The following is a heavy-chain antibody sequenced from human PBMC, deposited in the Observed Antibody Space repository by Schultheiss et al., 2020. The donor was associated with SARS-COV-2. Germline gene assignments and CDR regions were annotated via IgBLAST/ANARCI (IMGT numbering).Heavy chain of an antibody. V-gene: IGHV6-1*01. D-gene: IGHD2-8*01. CDR3: AAALLMSTDFDY. Sequence: QTLSLTCAISGDSVSSDSAIWNWIRQSPSRGLEWLGRTYYRSKWYNDYAASVKSRIIINPDTSKNQFSLQLNSVTPEDTAVYYCAAALLMSTDFDYWGQGTLVTVSS. J-gene: IGHJ4*02. CDR2: TYYRSKWYN. CDR1: GDSVSSDSAI.